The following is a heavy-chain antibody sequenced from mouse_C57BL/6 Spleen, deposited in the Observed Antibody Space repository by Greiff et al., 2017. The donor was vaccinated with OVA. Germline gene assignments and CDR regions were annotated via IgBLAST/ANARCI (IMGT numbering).Heavy chain of an antibody. V-gene: IGHV1-80*01. Sequence: QVQLQQSGAELVKPGASVKISCKASGYAFSSYWMNWVKQRPGKGLEWIGQIYPGDGDTNYNGKFKGKATLTADKSSSTAYMQLSSLTSEDAAVYFCAREGGYYYGSSYAMDYWGQGTSVTVSS. CDR3: AREGGYYYGSSYAMDY. CDR2: IYPGDGDT. CDR1: GYAFSSYW. D-gene: IGHD1-1*01. J-gene: IGHJ4*01.